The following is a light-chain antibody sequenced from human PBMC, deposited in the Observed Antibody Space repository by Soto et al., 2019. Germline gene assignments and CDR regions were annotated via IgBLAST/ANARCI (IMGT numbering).Light chain of an antibody. Sequence: EIVLTQSPGTLSLSPGERATLSCRTSQSVSSSYLAWYQQKPGQAPRLLIYRASSRATGIPDRFSGSGSGTDFTLTISRLEPEDFAVYYCQQYGSYWTFGQGTKMEIK. CDR2: RAS. CDR1: QSVSSSY. J-gene: IGKJ1*01. CDR3: QQYGSYWT. V-gene: IGKV3-20*01.